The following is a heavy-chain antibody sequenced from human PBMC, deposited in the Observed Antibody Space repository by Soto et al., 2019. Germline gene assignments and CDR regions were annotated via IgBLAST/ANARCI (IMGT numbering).Heavy chain of an antibody. Sequence: EVQLLESGGGLVQPGGSLRLSCAASGFTFSSYAMSWVRQAPGKGLLWVSAISGSGGSTYYADSVKGRFTISRDNSQNTLYLQMNSLRAEDTAVYYCVLWPPYYFDCWGQGTLVTVSS. CDR3: VLWPPYYFDC. CDR2: ISGSGGST. V-gene: IGHV3-23*01. D-gene: IGHD3-10*01. CDR1: GFTFSSYA. J-gene: IGHJ4*02.